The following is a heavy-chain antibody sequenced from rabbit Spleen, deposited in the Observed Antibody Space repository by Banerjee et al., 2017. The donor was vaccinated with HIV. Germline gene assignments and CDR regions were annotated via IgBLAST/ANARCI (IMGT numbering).Heavy chain of an antibody. V-gene: IGHV1S40*01. CDR2: IYAGSSDST. CDR3: VRGASSSGYYSL. D-gene: IGHD1-1*01. Sequence: QSLEESGGDLVKPGASLTLTCTASGFSFSRNYYMFWVRQAPGKGLEWIACIYAGSSDSTYSATWAKGRFTLSKTSSTTVTLQMTSLTAADTATYFCVRGASSSGYYSLWGPGTLVNVS. J-gene: IGHJ4*01. CDR1: GFSFSRNYY.